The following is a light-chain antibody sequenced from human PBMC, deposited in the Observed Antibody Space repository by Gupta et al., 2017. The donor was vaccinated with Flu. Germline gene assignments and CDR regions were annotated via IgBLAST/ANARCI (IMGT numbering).Light chain of an antibody. CDR3: CSYAGSSTFV. J-gene: IGLJ1*01. V-gene: IGLV2-23*01. Sequence: QSALTHPASAAASPGQSITISCTGTSSDVGSYNFVSWCQQHPGKVPNLMIYEGSKRPAGVSNRFSGSKSGNTASVTISGRQAEDEADYYCCSYAGSSTFVFGTGTKVTVL. CDR2: EGS. CDR1: SSDVGSYNF.